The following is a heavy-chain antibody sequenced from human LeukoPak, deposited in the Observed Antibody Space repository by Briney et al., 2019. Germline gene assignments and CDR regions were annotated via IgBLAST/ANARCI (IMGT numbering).Heavy chain of an antibody. CDR3: ARAEIVAGVGFDY. J-gene: IGHJ4*02. CDR2: MNPNSGNT. Sequence: ASVKVSCKASGYTFTSYDINWVRQATGQGLEWMGWMNPNSGNTGYAQKFQGRVTITRNTSISTAYMELSGLRSEDTAVYYCARAEIVAGVGFDYWGQGTLVTVSS. V-gene: IGHV1-8*03. D-gene: IGHD2-15*01. CDR1: GYTFTSYD.